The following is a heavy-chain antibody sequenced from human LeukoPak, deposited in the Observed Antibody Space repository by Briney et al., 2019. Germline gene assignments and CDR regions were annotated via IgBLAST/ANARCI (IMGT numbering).Heavy chain of an antibody. V-gene: IGHV3-74*01. CDR1: GFTFRSYW. D-gene: IGHD4-17*01. Sequence: GGPLRLSCVVSGFTFRSYWMHWVRQVPGKGLVWVSRINGDGKSTSYADSVKGRFTISRDNAKNTLYLQMNSLRGEDTAVYYCTRVEDGDYDAYWGQGTLVTVSS. CDR2: INGDGKST. J-gene: IGHJ4*02. CDR3: TRVEDGDYDAY.